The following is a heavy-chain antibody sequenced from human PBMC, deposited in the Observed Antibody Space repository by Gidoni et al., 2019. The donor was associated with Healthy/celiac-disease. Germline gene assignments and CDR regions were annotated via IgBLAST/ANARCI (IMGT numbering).Heavy chain of an antibody. CDR3: ARRGVWFGDGGYWFDP. D-gene: IGHD3-10*01. V-gene: IGHV4-34*01. Sequence: QVQLQQWGAGLLKPSETLSLTCAVYGGSFSGYYWSWIRQPPGKGLEWIGEINHSGSTNYNPSLKSRVTISVDTSKNQFSLKLSSVTAADTAVYYCARRGVWFGDGGYWFDPWGQGTLVTVSS. CDR2: INHSGST. CDR1: GGSFSGYY. J-gene: IGHJ5*02.